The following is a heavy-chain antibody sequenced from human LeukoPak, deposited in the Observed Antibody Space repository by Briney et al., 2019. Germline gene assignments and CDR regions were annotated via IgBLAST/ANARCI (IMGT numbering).Heavy chain of an antibody. J-gene: IGHJ4*02. V-gene: IGHV3-66*01. Sequence: GGSLRLSCAASGFTFSSYWMSWVRQAPGKGLEWVSVIYSGGSTYYADSVKGRFTISRDNSKNTLYLQMNSLRAEDTAVYYCARDYYDSSGYYGFDYWGQGTLVTVSS. CDR3: ARDYYDSSGYYGFDY. CDR1: GFTFSSYW. CDR2: IYSGGST. D-gene: IGHD3-22*01.